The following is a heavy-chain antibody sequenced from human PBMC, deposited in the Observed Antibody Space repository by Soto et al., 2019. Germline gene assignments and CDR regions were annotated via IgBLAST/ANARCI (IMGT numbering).Heavy chain of an antibody. CDR3: AIVSYFRGFDWLFAFDS. CDR1: GFTFSSYG. V-gene: IGHV3-30*03. D-gene: IGHD3-9*01. CDR2: ISYDGSNK. Sequence: GGSLRLPCAASGFTFSSYGMHWVRQAPGKGLEWVAVISYDGSNKYYADSVKGRFTISRDNSKNTLYLQMNSLRAEDTAVYYCAIVSYFRGFDWLFAFDSWGQGALVTVSS. J-gene: IGHJ4*02.